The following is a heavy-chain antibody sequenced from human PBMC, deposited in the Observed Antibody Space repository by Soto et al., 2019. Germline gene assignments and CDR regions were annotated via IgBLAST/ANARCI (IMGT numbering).Heavy chain of an antibody. Sequence: ASVKVSCKASGYTFTGHYIHWVRQAPEQGPEWMGEIGPESGATRYAQKFQGRVTMTRDMSITTVYMELNNLSPDGTAVYYCGRGRSGQIVVFYWGQGTPVTVSS. CDR1: GYTFTGHY. CDR3: GRGRSGQIVVFY. CDR2: IGPESGAT. V-gene: IGHV1-2*02. D-gene: IGHD1-26*01. J-gene: IGHJ4*02.